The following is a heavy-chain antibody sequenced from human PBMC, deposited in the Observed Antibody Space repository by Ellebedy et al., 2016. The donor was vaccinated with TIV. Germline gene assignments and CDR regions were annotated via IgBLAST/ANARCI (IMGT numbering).Heavy chain of an antibody. D-gene: IGHD6-13*01. J-gene: IGHJ4*02. CDR2: INPNSGGT. V-gene: IGHV1-2*02. CDR3: ATLPYISTSSAY. Sequence: ASVKVSCKVSGYTLTELSMHWVRQAPGQGLEWMGWINPNSGGTNYAQKFQGRVTMTRDTSISTAYMEVSGLKSDDTAVYYCATLPYISTSSAYWGQGTLVTVSS. CDR1: GYTLTELS.